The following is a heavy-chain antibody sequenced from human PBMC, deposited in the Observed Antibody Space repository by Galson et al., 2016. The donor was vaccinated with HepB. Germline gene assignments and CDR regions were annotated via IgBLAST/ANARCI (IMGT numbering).Heavy chain of an antibody. CDR3: AREPVRLDDRLTGPPKNPDY. V-gene: IGHV3-48*03. D-gene: IGHD3-9*01. J-gene: IGHJ4*02. CDR1: GFTFSRYE. Sequence: SLRLSCAASGFTFSRYEMNWVRQAPGKGLEWVSYISSSGTTIYYADSAKGRFTISRDNAKNSLYLQMNSLRAEDTAVYYCAREPVRLDDRLTGPPKNPDYWGQGTLVTVSS. CDR2: ISSSGTTI.